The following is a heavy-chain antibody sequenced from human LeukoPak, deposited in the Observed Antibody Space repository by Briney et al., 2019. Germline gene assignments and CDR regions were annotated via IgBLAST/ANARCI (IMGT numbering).Heavy chain of an antibody. V-gene: IGHV4-34*01. D-gene: IGHD1-26*01. CDR2: INHSGST. J-gene: IGHJ3*02. CDR3: ARGLRSGRRAFDI. Sequence: SETLSLTCAVYGGSFSGYYWSWIRQPPGKGLEWIGEINHSGSTNYNPSLKSRVTISVDTSKNQFSLKLSSVTAADTAVYYCARGLRSGRRAFDIWGQGTMVTVSS. CDR1: GGSFSGYY.